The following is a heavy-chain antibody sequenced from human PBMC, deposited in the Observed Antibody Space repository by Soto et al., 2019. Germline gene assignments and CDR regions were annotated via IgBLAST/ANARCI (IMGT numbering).Heavy chain of an antibody. V-gene: IGHV4-59*08. CDR3: AIQEYVHHRDQHSGPTRLSSDP. J-gene: IGHJ5*02. CDR2: IHYSGST. D-gene: IGHD1-1*01. CDR1: SASISSYY. Sequence: SMTMSLTCIVRSASISSYYWSWIRQPPGKGLEWIGYIHYSGSTNYNPSLKSRVTISVDTSKNQFSLRLSSVTAADTAVYYCAIQEYVHHRDQHSGPTRLSSDP.